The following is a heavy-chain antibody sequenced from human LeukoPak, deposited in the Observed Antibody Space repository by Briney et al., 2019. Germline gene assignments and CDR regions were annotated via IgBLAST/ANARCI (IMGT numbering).Heavy chain of an antibody. CDR3: ARANYDFWSGPLLNWFDP. CDR1: GGSISSGGYY. J-gene: IGHJ5*02. D-gene: IGHD3-3*01. CDR2: IYYSGST. V-gene: IGHV4-61*08. Sequence: SETLSLTCTVSGGSISSGGYYWSWIRQHPGKGLEWIGYIYYSGSTNYNPSLKSRVTISVDTSKNQFSLKLSSVTAADTAVYYCARANYDFWSGPLLNWFDPWGQGTLVTVSS.